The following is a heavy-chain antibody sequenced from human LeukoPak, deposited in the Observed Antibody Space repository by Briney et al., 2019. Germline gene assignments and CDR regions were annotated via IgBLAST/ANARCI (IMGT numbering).Heavy chain of an antibody. D-gene: IGHD5-18*01. V-gene: IGHV3-30*14. CDR1: GFTFSSYA. CDR2: ISYDGSNK. J-gene: IGHJ4*02. CDR3: ARVGAMANKLFDY. Sequence: HPGGSLRLSCAASGFTFSSYAMHWVRQAPGKGLEWVAVISYDGSNKYCADSVKGRFTISRDNSKNTLYLQMNSLRAEDTAVYYCARVGAMANKLFDYWGQGTLVTVSS.